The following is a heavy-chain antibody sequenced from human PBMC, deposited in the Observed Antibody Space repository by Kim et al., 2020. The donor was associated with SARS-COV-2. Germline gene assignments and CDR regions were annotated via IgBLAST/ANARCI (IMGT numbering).Heavy chain of an antibody. CDR3: AKGPDYDFWSGYHPWVVGMDV. J-gene: IGHJ6*03. CDR2: ISWNRGSI. CDR1: GFTFDDYA. D-gene: IGHD3-3*01. Sequence: GGSLRLSCAASGFTFDDYAMHWVRQAPGKGLEWVSGISWNRGSIGYADSVKGRFTISRDNAKNSLYLQMNSLRAEDTALYYCAKGPDYDFWSGYHPWVVGMDVWGKGATVTLSS. V-gene: IGHV3-9*01.